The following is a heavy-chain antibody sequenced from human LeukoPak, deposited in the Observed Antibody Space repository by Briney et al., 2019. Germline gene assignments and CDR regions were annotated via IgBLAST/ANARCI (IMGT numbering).Heavy chain of an antibody. CDR1: GFTFSDAW. D-gene: IGHD3-22*01. CDR3: ATQGLLDAFDI. Sequence: PGGSHRLSCAASGFTFSDAWMIWVRQAPGKGLEWVGRIKSRADGGTPDYAAPVTGRFTISRDDSNGTLFLQMNSLTTEDTAVYYCATQGLLDAFDIWGQGTMVIVSS. J-gene: IGHJ3*02. CDR2: IKSRADGGTP. V-gene: IGHV3-15*01.